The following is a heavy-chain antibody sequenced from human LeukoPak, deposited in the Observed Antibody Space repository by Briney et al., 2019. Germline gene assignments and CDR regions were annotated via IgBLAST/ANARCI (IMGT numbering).Heavy chain of an antibody. Sequence: HAGGSLRLSCAASGFTFSSYEMNWVRQAPGKGLEWVSYISSNGSTIYYADSVKGRFTISRDNAKNSLYLQMNSLRAEDTAVYYCARATWGTGYTGDYWGQGTLVTVSS. V-gene: IGHV3-48*03. CDR1: GFTFSSYE. CDR2: ISSNGSTI. CDR3: ARATWGTGYTGDY. J-gene: IGHJ4*02. D-gene: IGHD5-18*01.